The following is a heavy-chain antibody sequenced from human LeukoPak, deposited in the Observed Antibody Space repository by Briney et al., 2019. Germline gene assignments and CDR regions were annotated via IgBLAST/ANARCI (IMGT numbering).Heavy chain of an antibody. V-gene: IGHV1-69*04. Sequence: SVKVSCKASGGTFSSYAISWVRQAPGQGLEWMGRIIPIFGIANYAQKFQGRVTTTADKSTSTAYMELSSLRSEDTAVYYCARGGVVVTAFYFDYWGQGTLVTVSS. J-gene: IGHJ4*02. CDR1: GGTFSSYA. CDR3: ARGGVVVTAFYFDY. CDR2: IIPIFGIA. D-gene: IGHD2-21*02.